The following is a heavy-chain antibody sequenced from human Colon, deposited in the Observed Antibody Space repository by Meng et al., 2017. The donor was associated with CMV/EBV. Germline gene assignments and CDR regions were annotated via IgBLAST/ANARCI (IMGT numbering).Heavy chain of an antibody. Sequence: VQLVGSGGGLVQPGGSLRLSCAASGFTVSSNYMSWVRQAPGKGLEWVSVIYSGGSTYYADSVKGRFTISRDNSKNTLYLQMNSLRAEDTAVYHCARDSSSWYADYWGQGTLVTVSS. CDR2: IYSGGST. V-gene: IGHV3-66*01. CDR3: ARDSSSWYADY. J-gene: IGHJ4*02. CDR1: GFTVSSNY. D-gene: IGHD6-13*01.